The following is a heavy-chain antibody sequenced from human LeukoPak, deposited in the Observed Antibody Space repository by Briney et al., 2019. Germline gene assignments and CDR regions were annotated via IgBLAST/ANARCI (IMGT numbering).Heavy chain of an antibody. CDR3: TTDENYYDRSGYYYVDY. CDR2: IWYDGSNK. D-gene: IGHD3-22*01. CDR1: GFTFSSYG. Sequence: GRSLRLSCAASGFTFSSYGMHWVRQAPGKGLEWVAVIWYDGSNKYYADSVKGRFTISRDNSKNTLYLQMNSLRAEDTAVYYCTTDENYYDRSGYYYVDYWGQGTLVTVSS. J-gene: IGHJ4*02. V-gene: IGHV3-33*01.